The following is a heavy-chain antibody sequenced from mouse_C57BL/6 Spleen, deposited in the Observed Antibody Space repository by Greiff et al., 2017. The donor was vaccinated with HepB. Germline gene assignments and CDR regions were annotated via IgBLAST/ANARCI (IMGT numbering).Heavy chain of an antibody. CDR1: GYAFSSYW. Sequence: QVQLQQSGAELVKPGASVKISCKASGYAFSSYWMNWVKQRPGKGLEWIGQIYPGDGDTNYNGKFKGKATLTADKSSSTAYMQLSSLTAEDSAVYFWARYLHLTGNFDYWGQGTPLTVSS. J-gene: IGHJ2*01. CDR2: IYPGDGDT. D-gene: IGHD4-1*01. CDR3: ARYLHLTGNFDY. V-gene: IGHV1-80*01.